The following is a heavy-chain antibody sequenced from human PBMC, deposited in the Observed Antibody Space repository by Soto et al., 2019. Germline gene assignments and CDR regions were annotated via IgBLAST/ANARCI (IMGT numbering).Heavy chain of an antibody. CDR3: ARDRGYSSGWYYYGMDV. CDR2: ISAYNGNT. CDR1: GYTFTSYG. D-gene: IGHD6-19*01. V-gene: IGHV1-18*01. Sequence: QVQLVQSGAEVKKPGASVKVSCKASGYTFTSYGISWVRQAPGQGLEWMGWISAYNGNTNYAQKLQGRVTMTTDTSTSTAYMERRSLRSDDTAVYYCARDRGYSSGWYYYGMDVWGQGTTVTVSS. J-gene: IGHJ6*02.